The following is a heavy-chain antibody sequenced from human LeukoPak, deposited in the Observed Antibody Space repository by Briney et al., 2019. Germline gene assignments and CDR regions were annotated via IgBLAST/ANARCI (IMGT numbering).Heavy chain of an antibody. CDR3: ARDYGDYYFKFDY. J-gene: IGHJ4*02. CDR1: GYTFTSYD. CDR2: MNPNSGNT. V-gene: IGHV1-8*03. D-gene: IGHD4-17*01. Sequence: ASVKVSCKASGYTFTSYDINWVRQATGQGLEWMGWMNPNSGNTGYAQKFQGRVTITRNTSISTAYMELSSLRSEATAVYYCARDYGDYYFKFDYWGQGTLVTVSS.